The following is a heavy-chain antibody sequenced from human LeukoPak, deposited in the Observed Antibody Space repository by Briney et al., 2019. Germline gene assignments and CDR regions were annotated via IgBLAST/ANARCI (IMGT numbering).Heavy chain of an antibody. Sequence: SETLSLTCTVSGDCISSYYWSWIRQPPGKGLEWSGCSYYSGSTNYNPSLKSRVTISVDKSKNQFSLKLSSVTAADTAVYYCARDVVGGGNFGYWGQGTLVTGSS. CDR2: SYYSGST. CDR3: ARDVVGGGNFGY. V-gene: IGHV4-59*01. CDR1: GDCISSYY. J-gene: IGHJ4*02. D-gene: IGHD1-26*01.